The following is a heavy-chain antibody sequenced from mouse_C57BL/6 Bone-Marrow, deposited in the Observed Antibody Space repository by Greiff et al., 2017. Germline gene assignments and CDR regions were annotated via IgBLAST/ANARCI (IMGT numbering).Heavy chain of an antibody. V-gene: IGHV1-59*01. Sequence: VQLQQPGAELVRPGTSVKLSCKASGYTFTSYWMHWVKQRPGQGLEWIGVIDPSDSYTNYNQKFKGKATLTVDTSSSPAYMQLSSLTSEDSAVYYCARARDGYYLAWFAYWGQGTLVTVS. CDR3: ARARDGYYLAWFAY. J-gene: IGHJ3*01. D-gene: IGHD2-3*01. CDR1: GYTFTSYW. CDR2: IDPSDSYT.